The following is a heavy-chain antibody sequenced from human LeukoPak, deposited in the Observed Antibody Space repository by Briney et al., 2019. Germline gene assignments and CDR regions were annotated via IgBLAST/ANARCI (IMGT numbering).Heavy chain of an antibody. CDR3: AARYSSGWYDY. D-gene: IGHD6-19*01. J-gene: IGHJ4*02. Sequence: GGSLRLSCATSGFTVSSNYMSWVRQAPGKGLEWVSVIYGAGSTDYADSVRGRFTISRDNSKNTLYLQMNSLRAEDTAVYYCAARYSSGWYDYWGQGTLVTVSS. V-gene: IGHV3-66*01. CDR2: IYGAGST. CDR1: GFTVSSNY.